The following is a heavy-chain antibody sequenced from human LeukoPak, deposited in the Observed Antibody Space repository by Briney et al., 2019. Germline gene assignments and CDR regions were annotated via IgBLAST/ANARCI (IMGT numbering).Heavy chain of an antibody. CDR2: INPNSGGT. CDR1: GYTFTGYY. D-gene: IGHD4-17*01. J-gene: IGHJ2*01. V-gene: IGHV1-2*06. Sequence: GASVKVSCKASGYTFTGYYMHWVRQAPGQGLEWMGRINPNSGGTNYAQKLQGRVTMTTDTSTSTAYMELRSLRSDDTAVYYCARDSGAPRLYWYFDLWGRGTLVTVSS. CDR3: ARDSGAPRLYWYFDL.